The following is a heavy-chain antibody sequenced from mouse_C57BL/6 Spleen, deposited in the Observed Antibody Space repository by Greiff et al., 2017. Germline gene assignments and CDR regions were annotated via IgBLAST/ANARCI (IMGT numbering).Heavy chain of an antibody. D-gene: IGHD1-2*01. J-gene: IGHJ4*01. V-gene: IGHV1-59*01. CDR2: IDPSDSYT. Sequence: QVQLQQPGAELVRPGTSVKLSCKASGYTFTSYWMHWVKQRPGQGLEWIGVIDPSDSYTNYNQKFKGKATLTVATSSSTAYMQLSSLTSEDSAVYYCAPLLRYAMEYWGQGTSVTVSS. CDR3: APLLRYAMEY. CDR1: GYTFTSYW.